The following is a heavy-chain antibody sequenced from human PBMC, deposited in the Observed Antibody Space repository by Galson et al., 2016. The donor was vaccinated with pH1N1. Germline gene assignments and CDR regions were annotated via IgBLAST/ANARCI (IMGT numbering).Heavy chain of an antibody. CDR2: IWFDGTER. J-gene: IGHJ4*02. CDR1: GFNFGHHG. V-gene: IGHV3-33*01. Sequence: SLRLSCAASGFNFGHHGMHWVRQAPGEGLEWVAVIWFDGTERYYADAVAGRFTISRDNSDKTVHLQMNSLRVEDTAIYFCARGAIRISGMEIEHRGYFDSWGQGTLVTVSS. D-gene: IGHD1-1*01. CDR3: ARGAIRISGMEIEHRGYFDS.